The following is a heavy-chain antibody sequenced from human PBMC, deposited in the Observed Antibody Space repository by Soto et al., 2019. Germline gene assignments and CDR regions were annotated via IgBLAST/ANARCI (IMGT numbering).Heavy chain of an antibody. D-gene: IGHD2-15*01. CDR1: GFTFSSYD. Sequence: GGSLRLSCAASGFTFSSYDMHWVHQATGKGLEWVSAIGTAGDTYYPGSVKGRFTISRENAKNSLYLQMNSLRAGDTAVYYCAREGYCSGGSCYYYYGMDVWGQGTTVTVSS. CDR2: IGTAGDT. J-gene: IGHJ6*02. CDR3: AREGYCSGGSCYYYYGMDV. V-gene: IGHV3-13*01.